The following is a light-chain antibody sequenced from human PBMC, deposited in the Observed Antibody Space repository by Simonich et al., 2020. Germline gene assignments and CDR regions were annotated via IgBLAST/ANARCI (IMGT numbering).Light chain of an antibody. Sequence: DIVMTQYPDSLAVSLGERATINCKSSQSVLYSSNNTNHLAWYQQKPGQPPKLLIYWASTREAGVPDRFSGSGSGTDFTLTISSLQAEDVAVYYCQQYYSTPLTFGGGTKVEIK. V-gene: IGKV4-1*01. CDR2: WAS. CDR3: QQYYSTPLT. J-gene: IGKJ4*01. CDR1: QSVLYSSNNTNH.